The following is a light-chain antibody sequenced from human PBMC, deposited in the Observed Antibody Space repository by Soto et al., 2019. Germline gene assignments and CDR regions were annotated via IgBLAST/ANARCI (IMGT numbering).Light chain of an antibody. V-gene: IGLV1-44*01. CDR3: AAWDESPNVPV. CDR1: NSNIGRNT. J-gene: IGLJ3*02. CDR2: SNN. Sequence: QSVLTQPPSASGTPGQRVTISCSGSNSNIGRNTVNWYQQLPGAAPSLLTYSNNQRPSGVPDRFSGSKSGTSASLAISGLQSKDEADYYCAAWDESPNVPVFGGGTKLTVL.